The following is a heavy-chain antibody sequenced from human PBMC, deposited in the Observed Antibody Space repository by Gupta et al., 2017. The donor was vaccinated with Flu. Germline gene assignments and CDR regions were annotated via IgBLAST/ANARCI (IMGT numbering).Heavy chain of an antibody. V-gene: IGHV3-21*01. CDR2: ISSSGGHT. Sequence: PGKGLEWVSSISSSGGHTYYADSVKGRFTISRDNARNSLYLQMNSLRAEDTAVYNCAREFCPNGQCHAAFESWGRGTLVTVSS. D-gene: IGHD2-8*01. CDR3: AREFCPNGQCHAAFES. J-gene: IGHJ4*02.